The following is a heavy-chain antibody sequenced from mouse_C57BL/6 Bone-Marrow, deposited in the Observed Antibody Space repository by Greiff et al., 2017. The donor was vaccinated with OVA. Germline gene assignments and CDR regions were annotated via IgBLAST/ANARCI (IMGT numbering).Heavy chain of an antibody. D-gene: IGHD4-1*01. CDR1: GYSFTGYY. J-gene: IGHJ3*01. Sequence: VQLKESGPELVKPGASVKISCKASGYSFTGYYMNWVKQSPEKSLEWIGEINPSTGGTTYNQKFKAKATLTVDKSSSTAYMQLKSLTSEDSAVYYCARGGTSPFAYWGQGNLVTVSA. V-gene: IGHV1-42*01. CDR2: INPSTGGT. CDR3: ARGGTSPFAY.